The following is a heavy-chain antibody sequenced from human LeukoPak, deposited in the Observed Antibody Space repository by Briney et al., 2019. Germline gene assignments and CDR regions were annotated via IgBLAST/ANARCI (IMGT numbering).Heavy chain of an antibody. CDR1: GYTFTGYY. Sequence: ASVKVSCKASGYTFTGYYMHWVRQAPGQGLEWMGRINPNSGGTNYAQKFQVWVTMTRDTSISSAYMELSRLRSDDTAVYYCARGTGTKGRLIYYFDYWGQGTLVTVSS. CDR3: ARGTGTKGRLIYYFDY. J-gene: IGHJ4*02. D-gene: IGHD1-1*01. V-gene: IGHV1-2*04. CDR2: INPNSGGT.